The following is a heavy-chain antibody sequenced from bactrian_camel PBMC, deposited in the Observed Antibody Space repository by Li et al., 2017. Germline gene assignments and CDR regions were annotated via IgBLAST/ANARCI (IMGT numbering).Heavy chain of an antibody. J-gene: IGHJ4*01. V-gene: IGHV3S26*01. CDR2: IDSDGST. CDR3: ALGPIRSRLYGGDWLLSHCYEYDY. Sequence: HVQLVESGGGLVQPGGSLRLSCAASGYTYSSYCMGWFRQAPGKEREGVAAIDSDGSTSYADSVKGRFTISQDNAKNTLYLQMNSLKPEDTGTYYCALGPIRSRLYGGDWLLSHCYEYDYWGQGTQVTVS. CDR1: GYTYSSYC. D-gene: IGHD6*01.